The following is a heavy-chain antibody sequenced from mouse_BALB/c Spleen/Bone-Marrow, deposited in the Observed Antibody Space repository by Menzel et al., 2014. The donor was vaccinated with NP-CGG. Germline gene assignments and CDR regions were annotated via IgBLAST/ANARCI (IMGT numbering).Heavy chain of an antibody. CDR3: IRSAGTGFAY. V-gene: IGHV1-53*01. CDR1: GYTFTSYY. Sequence: QVQLQQPGTGLVKPGASVKLSCKASGYTFTSYYMFWVKQRPGQGLEWIGEINPSNGGTVFNEKLKSKVTLTVDKSSSTAYIQLSGLTSEDSAVYYCIRSAGTGFAYWGQGTLVTVS. CDR2: INPSNGGT. J-gene: IGHJ3*01. D-gene: IGHD3-3*01.